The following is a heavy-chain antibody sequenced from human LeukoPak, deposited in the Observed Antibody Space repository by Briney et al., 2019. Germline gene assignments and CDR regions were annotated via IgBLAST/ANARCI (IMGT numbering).Heavy chain of an antibody. V-gene: IGHV3-30*04. CDR2: ISYDGSNK. J-gene: IGHJ4*02. Sequence: PGGSLRLSCAASGFTFNSYCVPWVRQAPGKGLEWVAVISYDGSNKYYADSVKGRFTISRDNSKNTLYLQMNSLKTEDTAVYFCARVSSFGDYQYTIEYWGQGTLVTVSS. CDR1: GFTFNSYC. CDR3: ARVSSFGDYQYTIEY. D-gene: IGHD4-17*01.